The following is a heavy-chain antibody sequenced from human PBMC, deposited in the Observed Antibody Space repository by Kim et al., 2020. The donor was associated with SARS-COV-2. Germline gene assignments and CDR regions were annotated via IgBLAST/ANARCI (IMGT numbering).Heavy chain of an antibody. J-gene: IGHJ6*02. CDR2: TYYRSKWYN. CDR1: GDSVSSNSAA. V-gene: IGHV6-1*01. D-gene: IGHD6-13*01. CDR3: ARGLPAAGTGLYYYYGMDV. Sequence: SQTLSLTCAISGDSVSSNSAAWNWIRQSPSRGLEWLGRTYYRSKWYNDYAVSVKSRITINPDTSKNQFSLQLNSVTPEDTAVYYCARGLPAAGTGLYYYYGMDVWGQGTTVTVSS.